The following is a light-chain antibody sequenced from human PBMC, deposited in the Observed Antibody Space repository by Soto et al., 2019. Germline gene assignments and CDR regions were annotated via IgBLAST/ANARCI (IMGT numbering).Light chain of an antibody. CDR1: SSDIGSYNY. Sequence: QSALTQPASVSGSPGQSITISCTGTSSDIGSYNYVSWYQQHPGKAPKLIIYDVSNRPSGVSDRFSGSKSGNTASLTISGLQAEDEAVYYCNSYIITGPYAFGTGTKLTVI. CDR3: NSYIITGPYA. CDR2: DVS. V-gene: IGLV2-14*03. J-gene: IGLJ1*01.